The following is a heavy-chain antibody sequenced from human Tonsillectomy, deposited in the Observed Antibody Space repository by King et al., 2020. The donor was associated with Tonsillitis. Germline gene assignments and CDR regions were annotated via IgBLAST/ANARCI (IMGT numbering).Heavy chain of an antibody. CDR2: INPNSGGT. CDR3: ARDLEWLVPTSVDY. CDR1: GYTFTGYY. V-gene: IGHV1-2*02. D-gene: IGHD6-19*01. Sequence: VQLVESGAEVKKPGASVKVSCKASGYTFTGYYMHWVRQAPGQGLEWMGWINPNSGGTNYAQKFQGRVTMTRDTSISTAYMELSRLRSDDTAVYYCARDLEWLVPTSVDYWGREPWSPSPQ. J-gene: IGHJ4*02.